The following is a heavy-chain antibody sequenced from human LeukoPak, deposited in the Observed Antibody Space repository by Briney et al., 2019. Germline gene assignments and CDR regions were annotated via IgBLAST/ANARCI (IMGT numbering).Heavy chain of an antibody. V-gene: IGHV1-2*02. CDR1: GYTFTGYY. CDR3: ARDKAISRAYSSGWYNC. CDR2: INPNSGGT. Sequence: ASVKVSCKASGYTFTGYYMHWVRQAPGQGLEWMGWINPNSGGTNYAQKFQGRVTMTRDTSISTAYMELSRLRSDDTAVYYCARDKAISRAYSSGWYNCWGQGTLVTVSS. D-gene: IGHD6-19*01. J-gene: IGHJ4*02.